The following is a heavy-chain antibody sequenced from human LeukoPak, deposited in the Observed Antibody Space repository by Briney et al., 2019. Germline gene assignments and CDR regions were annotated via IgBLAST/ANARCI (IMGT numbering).Heavy chain of an antibody. CDR1: GFTFSSYA. V-gene: IGHV3-30-3*01. Sequence: GGSLRLSCAASGFTFSSYAMHWVRQAPGKGLEWVAVISYDGSNKYYADSVKGRFTISRDKSKNTLYLQMNSLRAEDTAVYYCARDARYYDFWSGYPRGYYYGMDVWGQGTTVTVSS. CDR3: ARDARYYDFWSGYPRGYYYGMDV. J-gene: IGHJ6*02. CDR2: ISYDGSNK. D-gene: IGHD3-3*01.